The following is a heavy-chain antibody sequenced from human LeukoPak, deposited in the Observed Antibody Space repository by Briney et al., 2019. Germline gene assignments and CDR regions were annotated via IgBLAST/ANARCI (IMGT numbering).Heavy chain of an antibody. CDR1: GFTFSSYA. CDR2: ISGSGGST. V-gene: IGHV3-23*01. CDR3: ARDTFLAGTTTISGGY. Sequence: PGGSLRLSCAASGFTFSSYAMSWVRQAPGKGLEWVSAISGSGGSTYYADSVKGRFTISRDNSKNTLYLQMNSLRAEDTAVYYCARDTFLAGTTTISGGYWGQGTLVTVSS. D-gene: IGHD6-19*01. J-gene: IGHJ4*02.